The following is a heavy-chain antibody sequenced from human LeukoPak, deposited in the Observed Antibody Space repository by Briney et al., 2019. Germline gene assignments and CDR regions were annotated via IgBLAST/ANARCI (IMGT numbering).Heavy chain of an antibody. V-gene: IGHV4-34*01. J-gene: IGHJ4*02. CDR1: GGSFSGYY. CDR3: ARRRWSSSSVIGY. D-gene: IGHD6-6*01. Sequence: SETLSLTCGVNGGSFSGYYWIWIRQTPTQELEGIGEINHSGSTNYNPSLKSRVTISVDTSKNQFYLSLTSLTAADTAVYYCARRRWSSSSVIGYWGRGTRVTVSP. CDR2: INHSGST.